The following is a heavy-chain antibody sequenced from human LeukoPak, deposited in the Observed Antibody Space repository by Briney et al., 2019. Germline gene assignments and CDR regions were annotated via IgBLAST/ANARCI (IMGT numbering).Heavy chain of an antibody. Sequence: GGSLRLSCAASGFTFSSYWMSWVRQAPGKGLEWVANIKQDGSEKYYVDSVKGRFTISRDNAKNSLYLQMNSLRAEDTAVYYCARVKDSYCYGSGSHAPDYWGQGTLVTVSS. CDR3: ARVKDSYCYGSGSHAPDY. CDR1: GFTFSSYW. D-gene: IGHD3-10*01. CDR2: IKQDGSEK. J-gene: IGHJ4*02. V-gene: IGHV3-7*01.